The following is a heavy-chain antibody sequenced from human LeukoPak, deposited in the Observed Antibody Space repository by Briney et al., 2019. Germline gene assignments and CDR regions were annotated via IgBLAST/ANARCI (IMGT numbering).Heavy chain of an antibody. CDR2: ISSSGSTI. Sequence: GGSLRLSCAASGFTFSSYEMNWVRQAPGKGLEWVSYISSSGSTIYYADSVKGRFTISRDNAKNSLYLQMNSLRAEDTAVYYCAKDREYYDSSGYYWWFDYWGQGTLVTVSS. J-gene: IGHJ4*02. D-gene: IGHD3-22*01. CDR3: AKDREYYDSSGYYWWFDY. V-gene: IGHV3-48*03. CDR1: GFTFSSYE.